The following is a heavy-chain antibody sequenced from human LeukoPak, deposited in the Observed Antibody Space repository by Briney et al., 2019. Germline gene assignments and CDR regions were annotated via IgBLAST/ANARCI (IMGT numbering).Heavy chain of an antibody. J-gene: IGHJ4*02. Sequence: GGSLRLSCAASGFTFSRYGMHWVRQAPGKGLEWVAVIWYDGSNEYCADSVKGRFTISRDNSKNTLYLQMNSLRAEDTAVYYCAGRIAARSESTLDYWGQGTLVTVSS. D-gene: IGHD6-6*01. CDR2: IWYDGSNE. CDR3: AGRIAARSESTLDY. V-gene: IGHV3-33*01. CDR1: GFTFSRYG.